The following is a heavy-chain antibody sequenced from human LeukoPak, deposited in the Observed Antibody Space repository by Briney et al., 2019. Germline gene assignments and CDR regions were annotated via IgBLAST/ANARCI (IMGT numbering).Heavy chain of an antibody. CDR2: INSDGSST. CDR3: ARDGEPDWSDDAFDI. J-gene: IGHJ3*02. D-gene: IGHD3-9*01. V-gene: IGHV3-74*01. Sequence: GGSLRLSCAASGFTFSSYWMHWVRQAPGKGLVWVSRINSDGSSTSYADSVKGRFTISRDNAKNTLYLQMNSLRAEDTAVYYCARDGEPDWSDDAFDIWGQGTMVTVSS. CDR1: GFTFSSYW.